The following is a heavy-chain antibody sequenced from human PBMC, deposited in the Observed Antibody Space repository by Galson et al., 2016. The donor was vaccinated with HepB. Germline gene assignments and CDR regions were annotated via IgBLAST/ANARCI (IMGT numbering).Heavy chain of an antibody. CDR1: GFNFGRYH. V-gene: IGHV3-23*01. Sequence: SLRLSCAASGFNFGRYHMNWVRQAPGKGLEWVSSIDASGGSTSYSESVQGRFIVSRDNSKNILFLRMNGLSLEDTAVYYCAKGLEDSAWGQGTLVAVSS. CDR3: AKGLEDSA. CDR2: IDASGGST. J-gene: IGHJ5*02.